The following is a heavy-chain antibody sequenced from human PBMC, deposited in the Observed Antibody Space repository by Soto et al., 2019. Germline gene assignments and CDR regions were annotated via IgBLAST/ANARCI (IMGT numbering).Heavy chain of an antibody. CDR2: VNTDGSDI. D-gene: IGHD1-26*01. CDR3: ARDQSVSGPTTFYY. J-gene: IGHJ4*02. V-gene: IGHV3-74*01. CDR1: GFTFTKSW. Sequence: PGGSLRLSCAASGFTFTKSWMHWVRQTPGKGLEWVSRVNTDGSDIIYADSVKGRFTISRDNAKNTLYLQMNSLTAEDTAMYYWARDQSVSGPTTFYYWGPGALVTV.